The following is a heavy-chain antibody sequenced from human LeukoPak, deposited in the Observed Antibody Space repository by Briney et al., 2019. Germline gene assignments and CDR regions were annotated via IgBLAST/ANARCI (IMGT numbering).Heavy chain of an antibody. CDR1: GGSISSYY. CDR3: ARGEDGYNSADDAFDI. CDR2: IYYSGST. Sequence: SETLSLACTVSGGSISSYYWSWIRQPPGKGLEWIGYIYYSGSTNYNPSLKSRVTISVDTSKNQFSLRLSSVTAADTAVYYCARGEDGYNSADDAFDIWGQGTMVAVSS. J-gene: IGHJ3*02. D-gene: IGHD5-24*01. V-gene: IGHV4-59*01.